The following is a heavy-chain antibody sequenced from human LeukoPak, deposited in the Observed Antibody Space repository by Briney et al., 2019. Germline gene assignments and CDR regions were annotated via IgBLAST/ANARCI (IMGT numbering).Heavy chain of an antibody. Sequence: GGSLRLSCAASGFTFSSYWMNWVRQAPGKGLEWVANIKQDGSEKYYVDSVKGRFTISRDNAMNSLYLQMNSLRAEDTAVYYCARSLVPAARFVVRTYYYGMDVWGQGTMVTVSS. CDR3: ARSLVPAARFVVRTYYYGMDV. CDR1: GFTFSSYW. J-gene: IGHJ6*02. CDR2: IKQDGSEK. V-gene: IGHV3-7*01. D-gene: IGHD2-2*01.